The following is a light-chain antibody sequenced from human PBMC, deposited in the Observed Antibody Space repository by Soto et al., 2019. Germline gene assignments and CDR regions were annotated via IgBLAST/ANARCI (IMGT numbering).Light chain of an antibody. CDR3: QQYNNWPPTT. V-gene: IGKV3-11*01. Sequence: VLTQSRATLSVSSGERVTLSGSASQSIGSYLAWYQQKPGQAPRLLIYDASNRATGIPARFSGSGSGTDFTLTISSLEPEDFAVYYCQQYNNWPPTTFGQGTRLEIK. J-gene: IGKJ5*01. CDR2: DAS. CDR1: QSIGSY.